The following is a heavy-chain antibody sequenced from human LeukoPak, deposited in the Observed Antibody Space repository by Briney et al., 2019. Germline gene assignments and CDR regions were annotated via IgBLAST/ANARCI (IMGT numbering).Heavy chain of an antibody. D-gene: IGHD5-24*01. J-gene: IGHJ6*03. Sequence: GGSLRLSCAASGFTFSSYSMNWVRQAPGKGLEWVSSISSSSSYIYYADSVKGRFTISRDNAKNSLYLQMNSLRAEDTAVYYCARDGTEMATMYYYYYMDVWGKGTTVTISS. CDR2: ISSSSSYI. CDR1: GFTFSSYS. V-gene: IGHV3-21*01. CDR3: ARDGTEMATMYYYYYMDV.